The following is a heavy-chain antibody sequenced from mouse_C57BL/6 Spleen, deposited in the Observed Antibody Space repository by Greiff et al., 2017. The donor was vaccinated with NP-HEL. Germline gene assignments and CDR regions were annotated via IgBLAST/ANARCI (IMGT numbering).Heavy chain of an antibody. D-gene: IGHD1-1*01. CDR2: INPNNGGT. CDR3: ARLNHYDGSSYLYYYTMDY. CDR1: GYTFTDYN. V-gene: IGHV1-18*01. Sequence: VQLQQSGPELVTPGASVKIPCKASGYTFTDYNMYWVKQSHGKSLEWIGDINPNNGGTIYNQKLKGKAILTVDKSSITAYMECRSLTAEDTAFYYCARLNHYDGSSYLYYYTMDYWGQGTSVTDSS. J-gene: IGHJ4*01.